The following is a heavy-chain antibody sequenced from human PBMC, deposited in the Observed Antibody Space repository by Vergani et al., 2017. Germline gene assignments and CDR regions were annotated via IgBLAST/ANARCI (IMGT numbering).Heavy chain of an antibody. D-gene: IGHD3-10*01. CDR1: GGSISSYY. CDR3: AVGSGSFVFSYYYYYMDV. Sequence: QVQLQESGPGLVQPSETLSLTCTVSGGSISSYYWSWIRQPPGKGLEWIGYISYSGSTNYNPSLKGRVTLSVDTSKNQFSLKLSSVTAADTAVYYCAVGSGSFVFSYYYYYMDVWGKGTTVTVSS. V-gene: IGHV4-59*08. CDR2: ISYSGST. J-gene: IGHJ6*03.